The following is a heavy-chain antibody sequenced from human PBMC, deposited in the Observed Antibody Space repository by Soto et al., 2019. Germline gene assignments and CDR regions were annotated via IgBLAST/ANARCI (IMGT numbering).Heavy chain of an antibody. J-gene: IGHJ4*02. CDR2: ISYDGTNK. V-gene: IGHV3-30*04. CDR1: GFNFNSDH. Sequence: QVQLVESEGGVVQPGRSLRISCTVSGFNFNSDHMHWVRQAPGRELEWVAVISYDGTNKYYADSVKGRFTISRDNSKNTLYLQMNSLRPEDTALYYCARVPDLRYCDTVCYPDSWGQGTLVTVSS. D-gene: IGHD2-15*01. CDR3: ARVPDLRYCDTVCYPDS.